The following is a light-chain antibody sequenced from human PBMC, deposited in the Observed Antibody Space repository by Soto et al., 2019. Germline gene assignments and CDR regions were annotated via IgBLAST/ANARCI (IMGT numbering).Light chain of an antibody. CDR1: SSDIGAGYD. J-gene: IGLJ3*02. Sequence: QSVLTQPPSMSGAPGQRVTISCTGSSSDIGAGYDVHWYQQFPGTAPKLLIYSNINRPSGVHDRFSGSKSGTSASLAIPGLQAEDEADYYCQSYDSSLGGSQGVFGGGTKVTVL. V-gene: IGLV1-40*01. CDR3: QSYDSSLGGSQGV. CDR2: SNI.